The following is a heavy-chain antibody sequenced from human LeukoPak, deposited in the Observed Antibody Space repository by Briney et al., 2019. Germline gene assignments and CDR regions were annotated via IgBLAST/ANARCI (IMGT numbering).Heavy chain of an antibody. Sequence: GGSLRLSCAVSGFTFSSYAMTWVRQAPGKGLEWVSVISGSGDSTYYADSVKGRVTISRDNSKNTLYLQMNSLRAQDTALYYCAKPGGIIIYYFDYWGQENLVTVSS. J-gene: IGHJ4*02. CDR1: GFTFSSYA. CDR3: AKPGGIIIYYFDY. CDR2: ISGSGDST. D-gene: IGHD3/OR15-3a*01. V-gene: IGHV3-23*01.